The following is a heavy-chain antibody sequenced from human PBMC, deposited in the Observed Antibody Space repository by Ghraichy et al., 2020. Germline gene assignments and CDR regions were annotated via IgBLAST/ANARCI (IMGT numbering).Heavy chain of an antibody. J-gene: IGHJ4*02. V-gene: IGHV3-21*01. CDR2: ISSSSSYI. D-gene: IGHD6-13*01. CDR3: AREPWVYSREGGY. CDR1: GFTFSSYS. Sequence: GGSLRLSCAASGFTFSSYSMNWVRQAPGKGLEWVSSISSSSSYIYYADSVKGRFTISRDNTKNSLYLQMNSLRAEDTAVYYCAREPWVYSREGGYWGQGTLVTVSS.